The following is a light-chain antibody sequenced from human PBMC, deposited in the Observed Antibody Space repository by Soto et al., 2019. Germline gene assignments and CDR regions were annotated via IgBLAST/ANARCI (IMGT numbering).Light chain of an antibody. J-gene: IGLJ3*02. CDR1: SSNIGSNT. Sequence: QSVLTQPPSASGTPGQRVTISCSGSSSNIGSNTVNWYQQLPGTAPKLLIYRNNQRPSGVPDRFSGSKSGTSASLAISGLRSGDEADYYCAAWDDSLSGWVFGGGTKLTVL. V-gene: IGLV1-47*01. CDR3: AAWDDSLSGWV. CDR2: RNN.